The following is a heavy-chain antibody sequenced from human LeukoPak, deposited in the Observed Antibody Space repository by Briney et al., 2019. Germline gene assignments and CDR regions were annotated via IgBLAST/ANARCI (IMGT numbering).Heavy chain of an antibody. J-gene: IGHJ4*02. V-gene: IGHV3-23*01. CDR2: ISSSGGST. Sequence: PGGSLRLSCAASGFTFSSYAMSWVRQAPGKGLEWVSAISSSGGSTYYADSVKGRFTIDRDNSKNTVYLQMNSLRPDDTAIYFCARQEARNYYYEGLDYWGQGNLVTVSS. CDR3: ARQEARNYYYEGLDY. CDR1: GFTFSSYA. D-gene: IGHD3-22*01.